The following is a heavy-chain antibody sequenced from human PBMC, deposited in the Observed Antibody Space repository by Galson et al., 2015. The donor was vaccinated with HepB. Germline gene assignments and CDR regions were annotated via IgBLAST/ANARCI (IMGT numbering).Heavy chain of an antibody. CDR3: AKAKGSYYYHGMDV. CDR1: GFTFDDYT. V-gene: IGHV3-43*01. Sequence: SLRLSCAASGFTFDDYTMHWVRQAPGKGLEWVSLISWDGGSKYYADSVKGRFTISRDNSKNSLYLQMNSLRTEDTALYYCAKAKGSYYYHGMDVWGQGTTVTLSS. J-gene: IGHJ6*02. CDR2: ISWDGGSK.